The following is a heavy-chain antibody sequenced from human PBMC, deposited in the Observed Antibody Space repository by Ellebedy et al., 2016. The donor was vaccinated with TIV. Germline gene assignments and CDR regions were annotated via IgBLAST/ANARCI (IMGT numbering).Heavy chain of an antibody. Sequence: SVKVSCXASGGTFSSYAISWVRQAPGQGLEWMGGIIPIFGTANYAQKFQGRVTITADESTSTAYMELSSLRSEDTAVYYCAGRAGCTGGTCYAKFDYWGQGTLVTVSS. CDR3: AGRAGCTGGTCYAKFDY. V-gene: IGHV1-69*13. CDR1: GGTFSSYA. CDR2: IIPIFGTA. D-gene: IGHD2-15*01. J-gene: IGHJ4*02.